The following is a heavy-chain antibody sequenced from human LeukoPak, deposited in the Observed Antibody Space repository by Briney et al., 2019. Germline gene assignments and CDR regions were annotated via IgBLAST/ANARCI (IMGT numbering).Heavy chain of an antibody. CDR2: IYYSGST. D-gene: IGHD2-21*01. J-gene: IGHJ4*02. CDR3: ARAVGGAFNDY. CDR1: GGSISSYY. Sequence: SETLSLTCTVSGGSISSYYWSWIRQPPGKGLEWIGYIYYSGSTNYNPSLKSRVTISVDTSKNQFSLKLNSVTAADTAVYYCARAVGGAFNDYWGQGTLVTVSS. V-gene: IGHV4-59*01.